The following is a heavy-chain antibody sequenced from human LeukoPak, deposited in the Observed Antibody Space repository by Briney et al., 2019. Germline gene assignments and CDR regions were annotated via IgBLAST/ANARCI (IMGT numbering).Heavy chain of an antibody. CDR1: GFMFDDYA. CDR3: VREQFSHTSNYFDN. V-gene: IGHV3-43*02. D-gene: IGHD5-24*01. J-gene: IGHJ4*02. Sequence: GESLRISCAASGFMFDDYAMHWVRQVPGRGLEWVSLISGDGVSSFYADSVKGQFTISRDNNNSSLSLQMRRLTTEDTAFYYCVREQFSHTSNYFDNWGQGILVTVSS. CDR2: ISGDGVSS.